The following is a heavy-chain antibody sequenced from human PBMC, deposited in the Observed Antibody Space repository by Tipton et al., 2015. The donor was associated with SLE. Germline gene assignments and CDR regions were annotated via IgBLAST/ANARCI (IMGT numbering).Heavy chain of an antibody. Sequence: TLSLTCSVSGGSIISSYYWSWIRQPAGKGLEWIGRIYTSGSTNYNPSLKSRVTISVDTSKNQFSLKLSSVTAADTAVYYCARDPRYSSSSGGDWGQGTLVTVSS. J-gene: IGHJ1*01. D-gene: IGHD6-6*01. CDR1: GGSIISSYY. CDR3: ARDPRYSSSSGGD. CDR2: IYTSGST. V-gene: IGHV4-61*02.